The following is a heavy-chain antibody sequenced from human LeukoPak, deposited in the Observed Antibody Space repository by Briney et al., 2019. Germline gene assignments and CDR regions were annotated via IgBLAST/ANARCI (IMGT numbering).Heavy chain of an antibody. D-gene: IGHD5-12*01. Sequence: GGSLGLSCAASGFTFSNYWMGWVRQAPGKGLEWVANMKQDESEKFYVDSVKGRFTISRDNAKNSLYLQMNSLRAEDTAVYYCARDPSGSDFDYWGQGTLVTVSS. CDR2: MKQDESEK. V-gene: IGHV3-7*01. CDR1: GFTFSNYW. CDR3: ARDPSGSDFDY. J-gene: IGHJ4*02.